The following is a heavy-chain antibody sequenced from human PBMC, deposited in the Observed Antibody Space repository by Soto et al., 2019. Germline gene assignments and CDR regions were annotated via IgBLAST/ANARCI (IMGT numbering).Heavy chain of an antibody. V-gene: IGHV5-51*01. CDR3: ARSPRSSPYFDY. D-gene: IGHD6-13*01. Sequence: PVESLKISCQCSGYTFSNFWIACFLQLPGKVLEWMGIIYPGDYETRYSPSFHGKVTISADRSIGTAYLQWSSLEASDSAFYFCARSPRSSPYFDYWGQGALVTVSS. CDR2: IYPGDYET. CDR1: GYTFSNFW. J-gene: IGHJ4*02.